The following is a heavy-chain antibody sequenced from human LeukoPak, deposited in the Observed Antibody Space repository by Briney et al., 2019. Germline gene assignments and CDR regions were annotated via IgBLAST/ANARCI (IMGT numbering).Heavy chain of an antibody. D-gene: IGHD4-23*01. V-gene: IGHV1-3*01. CDR2: INAGNGNT. CDR1: GYTFTSYA. Sequence: GASVKVSCKASGYTFTSYAMHWVRQAPGQRLEWMGWINAGNGNTKYSQKFQGRVTITRDTSASTAYMELSSLRSEDTAVYYCARGGLRWNWFDPWGQGTLVTVSS. CDR3: ARGGLRWNWFDP. J-gene: IGHJ5*02.